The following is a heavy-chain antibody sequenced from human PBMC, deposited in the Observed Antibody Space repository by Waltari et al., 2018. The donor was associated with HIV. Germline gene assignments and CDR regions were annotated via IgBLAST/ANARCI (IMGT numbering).Heavy chain of an antibody. CDR1: GGTFSTSV. D-gene: IGHD3-3*01. Sequence: QVQLVQSGAEVKKPGSSVKVSCKTSGGTFSTSVISWVRQAPGQGLEWMGGITPLFETTNYAQKFQGRVTISADKSTSTAYMELSSLRSEDTAVYYCARGELTVGVDLWDEGKHY. CDR3: ARGELTVGVDLWDEGKHY. CDR2: ITPLFETT. V-gene: IGHV1-69*06. J-gene: IGHJ4*01.